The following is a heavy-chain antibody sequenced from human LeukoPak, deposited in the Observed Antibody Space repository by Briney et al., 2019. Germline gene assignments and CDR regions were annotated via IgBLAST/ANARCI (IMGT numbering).Heavy chain of an antibody. CDR2: IYYGGST. J-gene: IGHJ4*02. V-gene: IGHV4-31*03. D-gene: IGHD3-22*01. Sequence: PSETLSLTCTVSGGSISSGGYYWSWIRQHPGKGLEWIGYIYYGGSTYYNPSLKSRVTISVDTSKNQFSLKLSSVTAADTAVYYCARERGYYDSSGYYWGQGTLVTVSS. CDR3: ARERGYYDSSGYY. CDR1: GGSISSGGYY.